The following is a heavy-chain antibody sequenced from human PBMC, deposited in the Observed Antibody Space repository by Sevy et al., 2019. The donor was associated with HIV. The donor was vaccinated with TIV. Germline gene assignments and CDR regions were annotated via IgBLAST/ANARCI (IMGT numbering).Heavy chain of an antibody. CDR3: ARLDFWSGYPYFDY. J-gene: IGHJ4*02. D-gene: IGHD3-3*01. Sequence: SETLSLTCTVSGGSISSSSYYWDWIRQPPGKGLEWIGSIYYSGSTYYNPSLKSRVTISVDTSKNQFSLKLGSVTAADTAVYYCARLDFWSGYPYFDYWGQGTLVTVSS. CDR2: IYYSGST. CDR1: GGSISSSSYY. V-gene: IGHV4-39*01.